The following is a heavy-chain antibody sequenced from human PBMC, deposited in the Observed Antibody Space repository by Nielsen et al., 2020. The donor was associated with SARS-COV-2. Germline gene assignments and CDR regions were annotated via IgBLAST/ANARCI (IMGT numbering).Heavy chain of an antibody. Sequence: GESLKISCAASGFTFSSYSMNWVRQAPGKGLEWVSYISSSSSTIYYADSVKGRFTISRDNAKNSLYLQMNSLRDEDTAVYYCARDPMGAAAGTYYYYYMDVWGKGTTVTVSS. CDR1: GFTFSSYS. CDR3: ARDPMGAAAGTYYYYYMDV. J-gene: IGHJ6*03. V-gene: IGHV3-48*02. D-gene: IGHD6-13*01. CDR2: ISSSSSTI.